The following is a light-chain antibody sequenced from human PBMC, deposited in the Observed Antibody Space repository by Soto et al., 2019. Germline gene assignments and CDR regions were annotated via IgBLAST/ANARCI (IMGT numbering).Light chain of an antibody. Sequence: QSVLTQPPSVSAAPGQRVTISCTVSSSNIGAGYEAHWYQQVPGTAPKLLLYENNNRPSGVTDRFSGSKSGTSASLAITGLQAEDEAEYYCQSSDSSLSGYVFGTGTKVTVL. J-gene: IGLJ1*01. CDR3: QSSDSSLSGYV. V-gene: IGLV1-40*01. CDR1: SSNIGAGYE. CDR2: ENN.